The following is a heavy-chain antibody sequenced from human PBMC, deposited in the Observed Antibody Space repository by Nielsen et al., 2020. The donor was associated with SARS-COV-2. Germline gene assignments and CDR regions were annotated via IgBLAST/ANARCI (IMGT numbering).Heavy chain of an antibody. D-gene: IGHD3-3*01. V-gene: IGHV3-74*01. CDR3: VRDSSIVIWSGYPVD. J-gene: IGHJ4*02. CDR2: INSDGSST. CDR1: GFTFSSYW. Sequence: GESLKISCAASGFTFSSYWMHWVRQAPGKGLVWVSRINSDGSSTSYADSVKGRFTISRDNAKNSLYLHMNSLRVEDTAVYYCVRDSSIVIWSGYPVDWGQGTLVTVSS.